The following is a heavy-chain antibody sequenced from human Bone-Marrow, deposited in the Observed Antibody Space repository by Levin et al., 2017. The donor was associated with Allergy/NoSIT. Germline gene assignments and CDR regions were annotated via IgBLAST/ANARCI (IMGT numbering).Heavy chain of an antibody. D-gene: IGHD2-2*01. CDR2: IYYSGST. V-gene: IGHV4-39*01. J-gene: IGHJ4*02. CDR1: GGSISSSSYY. CDR3: ARGEYCSSTSCLMTQFDY. Sequence: RPSETLSLTCTVSGGSISSSSYYWGWIRQPPGKGLEWIGSIYYSGSTYYNPSLKSRVTISVDTSKNQFSLKLSSVTAADTAVYYCARGEYCSSTSCLMTQFDYWGQGTLVTVSS.